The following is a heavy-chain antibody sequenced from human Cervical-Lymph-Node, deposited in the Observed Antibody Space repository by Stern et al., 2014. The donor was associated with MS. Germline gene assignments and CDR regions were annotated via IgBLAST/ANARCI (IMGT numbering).Heavy chain of an antibody. Sequence: QVQLVQSGAEVKKPGASVKVSCKVSGYTLTEFSMHWVRQAPGKGLEWMGGFDPEDGETIYAQKFQGIVTMTEDTSTDTALMELSSLRSEDTAVYCCAADGSDSSSWPFDLWGRGTLVTVSS. D-gene: IGHD6-13*01. CDR1: GYTLTEFS. J-gene: IGHJ2*01. CDR2: FDPEDGET. CDR3: AADGSDSSSWPFDL. V-gene: IGHV1-24*01.